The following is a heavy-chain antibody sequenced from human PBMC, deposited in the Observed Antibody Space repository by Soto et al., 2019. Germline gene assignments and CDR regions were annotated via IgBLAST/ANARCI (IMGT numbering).Heavy chain of an antibody. D-gene: IGHD3-3*01. CDR3: ARQDDFWSGLPQVDYYYYMDV. J-gene: IGHJ6*03. CDR1: GGSISSSSYY. Sequence: SETLSLTCTVSGGSISSSSYYWGWIRQPPGKGLEWIGSIYYSGSTYYNPSLKSRVTISVDTSKNQFSLKLSSVTAADTAVYYCARQDDFWSGLPQVDYYYYMDVWGKGTTVTVSS. CDR2: IYYSGST. V-gene: IGHV4-39*01.